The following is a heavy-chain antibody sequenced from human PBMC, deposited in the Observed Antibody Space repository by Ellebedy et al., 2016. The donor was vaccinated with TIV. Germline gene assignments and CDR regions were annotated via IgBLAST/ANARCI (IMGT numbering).Heavy chain of an antibody. CDR3: ARAVYGMGWFDP. D-gene: IGHD2-8*01. V-gene: IGHV1-3*01. J-gene: IGHJ5*02. Sequence: ASVKVSCKASGYTFSTYAIHWVRQAPGQRLEWMGWVNAGNGNTKYSQKFQGRVTITRDTSANTAYMELSRLRSEDTAVYYCARAVYGMGWFDPWGQGTLVTVSS. CDR2: VNAGNGNT. CDR1: GYTFSTYA.